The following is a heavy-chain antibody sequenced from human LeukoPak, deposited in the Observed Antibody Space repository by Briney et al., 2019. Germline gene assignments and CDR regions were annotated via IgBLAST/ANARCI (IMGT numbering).Heavy chain of an antibody. J-gene: IGHJ5*02. CDR2: ITGDGSDI. CDR1: GFTLNKYW. CDR3: ARDAYTTTSNWLDP. V-gene: IGHV3-74*01. Sequence: PGGSLRLSCEASGFTLNKYWMHWVRQATGKGLVWVSRITGDGSDIAYADSVKGRFTVSRDDAKNILFLQMNSLRVEDTAIYYCARDAYTTTSNWLDPWGQGTLVTVSS. D-gene: IGHD4-17*01.